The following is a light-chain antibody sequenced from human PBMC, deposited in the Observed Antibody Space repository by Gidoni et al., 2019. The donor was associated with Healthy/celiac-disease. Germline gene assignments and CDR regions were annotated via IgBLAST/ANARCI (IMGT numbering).Light chain of an antibody. CDR3: QQYYSTPRT. CDR1: QSVLYSSNNNNY. CDR2: WAS. Sequence: DIVMTTSPDSLAVSLVDRATINCKSSQSVLYSSNNNNYLAWYQQKPGQPPKLLIYWASTRESGVPDRVSGSGSGTDFTRTISSLQVEDGAVYYCQQYYSTPRTFGQGTKVEIK. J-gene: IGKJ1*01. V-gene: IGKV4-1*01.